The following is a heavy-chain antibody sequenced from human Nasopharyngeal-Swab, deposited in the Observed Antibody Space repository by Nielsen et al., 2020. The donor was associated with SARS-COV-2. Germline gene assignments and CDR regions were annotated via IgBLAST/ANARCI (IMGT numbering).Heavy chain of an antibody. Sequence: ASVKVSCKASGYTFTNYYMHWVRQAPGQGLEWLGIINPGAGSTTYAQKFQGRVTMTRDTSTSAVYMELSSLSSEDTAVYYCAREGGAHCTNGVCFPTDYVDVWGIGTTVTVSS. CDR3: AREGGAHCTNGVCFPTDYVDV. CDR1: GYTFTNYY. V-gene: IGHV1-46*01. CDR2: INPGAGST. J-gene: IGHJ6*03. D-gene: IGHD2-8*01.